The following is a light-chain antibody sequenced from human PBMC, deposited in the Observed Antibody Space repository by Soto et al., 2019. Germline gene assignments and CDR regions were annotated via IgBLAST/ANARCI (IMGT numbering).Light chain of an antibody. J-gene: IGLJ3*02. CDR1: SSNIGAGYD. CDR2: GNS. Sequence: QSVLTQPPSVPGAPGQRVTISCSGSSSNIGAGYDVHWYQQLPGTAPKLLIYGNSNRPSGVPDRFSGSKSGTSASLAITGLQAEDEADYYRQSYDSSLSGAVCGGGTKLTVL. V-gene: IGLV1-40*01. CDR3: QSYDSSLSGAV.